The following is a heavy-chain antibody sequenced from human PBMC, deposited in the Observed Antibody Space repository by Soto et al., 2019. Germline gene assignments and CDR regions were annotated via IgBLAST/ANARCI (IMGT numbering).Heavy chain of an antibody. V-gene: IGHV4-31*03. CDR3: ARGADYIWGSYRPAPYYFDY. CDR2: IYYSGST. CDR1: GGSISSGGYY. J-gene: IGHJ4*02. D-gene: IGHD3-16*02. Sequence: SETLSLTCTVSGGSISSGGYYWSWIRQHPGKGLEWIGYIYYSGSTYYNPSLKSRVTISVDTSKNQFSLKLSSVTAADTAVYYCARGADYIWGSYRPAPYYFDYWGQGTLVTVSS.